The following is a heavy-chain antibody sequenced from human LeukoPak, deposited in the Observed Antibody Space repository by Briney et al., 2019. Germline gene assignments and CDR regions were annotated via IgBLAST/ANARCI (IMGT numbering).Heavy chain of an antibody. CDR3: ARGIGYSYGI. CDR2: INHSGST. D-gene: IGHD5-18*01. CDR1: GGSFSGYY. Sequence: SETLSLTCAVYGGSFSGYYWSWIRQPPGKGLEWIGEINHSGSTNYNPSLKSRVTISVDTSKNQFSLKLSSGTAADTAVYYCARGIGYSYGIWGQGTMVTVSS. J-gene: IGHJ3*02. V-gene: IGHV4-34*01.